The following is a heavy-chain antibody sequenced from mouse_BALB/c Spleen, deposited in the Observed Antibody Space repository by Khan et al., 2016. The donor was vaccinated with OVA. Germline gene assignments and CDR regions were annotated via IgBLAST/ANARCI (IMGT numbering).Heavy chain of an antibody. CDR2: INYSGST. CDR3: ATNYYGNSYWYFDV. D-gene: IGHD1-1*01. J-gene: IGHJ1*01. Sequence: EVQLQESGPSLVNPSQTLSLTCSVSGDSITSGYWNWIRKFPGNKLEYMGYINYSGSTYYNPSLKSRISITRDTSKNQFYLQLISVTTEDTATYFFATNYYGNSYWYFDVWGAGTTVTVSS. CDR1: GDSITSGY. V-gene: IGHV3-8*02.